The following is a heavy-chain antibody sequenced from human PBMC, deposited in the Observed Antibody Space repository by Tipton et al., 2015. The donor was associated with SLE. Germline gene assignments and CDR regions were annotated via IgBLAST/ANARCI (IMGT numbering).Heavy chain of an antibody. CDR1: GFTFDDYA. CDR2: ISGSGGST. J-gene: IGHJ4*02. CDR3: AKTSRTRYYFDY. V-gene: IGHV3-23*01. Sequence: GSLRLSCAASGFTFDDYAMHWVRQAPGKGLEWVSAISGSGGSTYYADSVKGRFTISRDNSKNTLYLQMNSLRAEDTAVYYCAKTSRTRYYFDYWGQGTLVTVSS. D-gene: IGHD1-1*01.